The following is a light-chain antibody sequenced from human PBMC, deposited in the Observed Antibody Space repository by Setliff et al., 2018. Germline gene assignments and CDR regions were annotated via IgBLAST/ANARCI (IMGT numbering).Light chain of an antibody. CDR3: AAWDDSLNGHV. Sequence: QSALTQPPSVSGAPGQRVTISCTGNSSNIGAGYDVHWYQQLPGTAPKLLIYSNNQRPSGVPDRFSGSESGTSASLAISGLQSEDEADYYCAAWDDSLNGHVFGTGSKV. CDR2: SNN. CDR1: SSNIGAGYD. J-gene: IGLJ1*01. V-gene: IGLV1-40*01.